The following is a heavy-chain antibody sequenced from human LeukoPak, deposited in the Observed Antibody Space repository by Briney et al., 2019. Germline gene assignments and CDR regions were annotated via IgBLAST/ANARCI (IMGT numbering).Heavy chain of an antibody. J-gene: IGHJ6*02. CDR3: ARDLPPKLDQGYYYYYYGLDV. D-gene: IGHD1-1*01. V-gene: IGHV1-46*01. Sequence: ASVKVSCKASGYTFTSYYMHWVRQAPGQGLEWMGIINPSGGSTSYAQKFQGRVTMTTDTSTSTAYMELRSLRSDDTAVYYCARDLPPKLDQGYYYYYYGLDVWGQGTTVTVSS. CDR2: INPSGGST. CDR1: GYTFTSYY.